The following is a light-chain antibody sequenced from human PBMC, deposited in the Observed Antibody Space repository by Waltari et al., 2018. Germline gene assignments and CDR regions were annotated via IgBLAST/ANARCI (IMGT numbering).Light chain of an antibody. CDR3: QQTYITPPHS. J-gene: IGKJ2*03. CDR2: SAS. V-gene: IGKV1-39*01. CDR1: HDIGTY. Sequence: DIQMTQSPSSLSASVGASVPITCRASHDIGTYLNWYHHKPGKAPKLLIYSASTLQSGVPPRFSGSGSGTDYTLTIFDLQPEDFATYYCQQTYITPPHSFGQGTKLEI.